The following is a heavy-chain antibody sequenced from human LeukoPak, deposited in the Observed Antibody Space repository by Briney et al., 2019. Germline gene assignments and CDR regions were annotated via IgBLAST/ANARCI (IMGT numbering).Heavy chain of an antibody. D-gene: IGHD5-24*01. Sequence: SETLSLTCTVSVDFISRYCMSWVRQPPGKGLEWIGYIYYSRSTNYNPSLKSRVTISVDTSKNHFSLQLSSVTAADTAVYYFAGVRRTEMSLFVYWGQGTLVTVSS. CDR2: IYYSRST. V-gene: IGHV4-59*01. CDR3: AGVRRTEMSLFVY. J-gene: IGHJ4*02. CDR1: VDFISRYC.